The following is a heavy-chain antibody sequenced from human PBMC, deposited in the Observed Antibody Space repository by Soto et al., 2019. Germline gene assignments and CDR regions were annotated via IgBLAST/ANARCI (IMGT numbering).Heavy chain of an antibody. CDR3: ARGIVVLSGNNWFDP. Sequence: QVQLQESGPGLVQSSETLSLTCAVSGGAISSSNWWTWVRQPPGKGLEWIGEIYQSGNAHYNPSLNGRVTMSVDKSTNLFSLKLSSMTAADTAVYYCARGIVVLSGNNWFDPWGQGSLVTVSS. D-gene: IGHD1-26*01. CDR1: GGAISSSNW. J-gene: IGHJ5*02. CDR2: IYQSGNA. V-gene: IGHV4-4*02.